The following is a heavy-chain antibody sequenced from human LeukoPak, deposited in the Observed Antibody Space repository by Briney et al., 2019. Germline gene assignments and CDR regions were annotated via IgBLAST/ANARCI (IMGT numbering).Heavy chain of an antibody. D-gene: IGHD2-2*01. Sequence: PGGSLRLSCAASGCTFSSYAMSWVRQPPGKGLEWVSAISGSGGSTYNPDSVKGRFTISRDNSKNTLYLQMNSLRAEDTAVDYCAKDTAGYCSSTSCYAVDYWGQGTLVTVSS. V-gene: IGHV3-23*01. J-gene: IGHJ4*02. CDR1: GCTFSSYA. CDR3: AKDTAGYCSSTSCYAVDY. CDR2: ISGSGGST.